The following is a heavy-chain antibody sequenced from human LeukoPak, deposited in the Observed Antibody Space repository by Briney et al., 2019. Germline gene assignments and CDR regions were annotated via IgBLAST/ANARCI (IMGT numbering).Heavy chain of an antibody. CDR3: ARNGVGSGSYEPASYFYYMDV. J-gene: IGHJ6*03. D-gene: IGHD3-10*01. V-gene: IGHV1-46*01. CDR2: INPSGGGT. Sequence: ASVKVSCKASGYTFTSYYTQWVRRAPGQGLEWMGIINPSGGGTTYAPKFQGRVTMTRDTSTSTVYMELSSLTSDDTAVYYCARNGVGSGSYEPASYFYYMDVWGKGTTVTVSS. CDR1: GYTFTSYY.